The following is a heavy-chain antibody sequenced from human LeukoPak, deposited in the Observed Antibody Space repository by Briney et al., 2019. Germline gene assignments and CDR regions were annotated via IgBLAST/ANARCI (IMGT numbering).Heavy chain of an antibody. J-gene: IGHJ6*02. V-gene: IGHV3-23*01. CDR1: GFTFSSYA. CDR2: ISGSGGST. Sequence: GGSLRLSCAASGFTFSSYAMSWVRQAPGKGLEWVSAISGSGGSTYYADSVKGRFTISRDNSKNTLYLQMNSLRAEDTAVYYCAGSRLVYYGMDVWGQGTTVTVSS. D-gene: IGHD6-19*01. CDR3: AGSRLVYYGMDV.